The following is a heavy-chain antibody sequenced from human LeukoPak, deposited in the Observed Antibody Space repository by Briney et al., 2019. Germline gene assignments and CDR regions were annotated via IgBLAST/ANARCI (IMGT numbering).Heavy chain of an antibody. J-gene: IGHJ4*02. V-gene: IGHV4-31*03. CDR2: IYYSGST. D-gene: IGHD4-11*01. CDR3: ATSTVTKYYFDY. CDR1: GGSISSGGYY. Sequence: SETLSLTCTVSGGSISSGGYYWSWIRQHPGEGLEWIGYIYYSGSTYYNPSLKSRVTISVDTSKNQFSLKLSSVTAADTAVYYCATSTVTKYYFDYWGQGTLVTVSS.